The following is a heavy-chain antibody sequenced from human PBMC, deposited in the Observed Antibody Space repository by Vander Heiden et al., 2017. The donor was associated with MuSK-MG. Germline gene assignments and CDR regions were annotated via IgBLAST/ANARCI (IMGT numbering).Heavy chain of an antibody. V-gene: IGHV3-7*01. CDR2: IKQDGSEK. D-gene: IGHD4-17*01. J-gene: IGHJ4*02. CDR1: GSPFSSYW. CDR3: ARDIADGDYGDY. Sequence: EVQLVESGGGLVQPGGSLRLSCAASGSPFSSYWMSWVRQAPGKGLEWVANIKQDGSEKYYVDAVKGRFTISRDNAKNSLYLQMNSLRAEDTAVYYCARDIADGDYGDYWGQGTLVTVSS.